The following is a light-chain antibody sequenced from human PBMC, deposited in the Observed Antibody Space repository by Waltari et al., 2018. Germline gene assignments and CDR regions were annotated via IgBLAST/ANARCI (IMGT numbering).Light chain of an antibody. CDR3: QRYGNSPT. CDR1: QSVSSTY. V-gene: IGKV3-20*01. Sequence: EIVLTQSPGTLSLSPGERATLSCRASQSVSSTYLAWYQQKPGQAPRLLIYGASSRATDIPDRFSGGGSGTDFTLTISRREPEDFAVYYCQRYGNSPTLGQGTKLEI. J-gene: IGKJ2*01. CDR2: GAS.